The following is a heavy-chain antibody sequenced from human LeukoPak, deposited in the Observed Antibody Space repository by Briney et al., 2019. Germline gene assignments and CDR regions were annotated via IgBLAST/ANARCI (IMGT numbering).Heavy chain of an antibody. Sequence: PGGSLRLSCAASGFTFTNYAMHWVRQAPGKGLEWVAVISYDGSNEYYADSVEGRFSISRDNSKNTVILQMDSLTPEDTAVYFCVKSAVIIGYFDYWGQGTLVTVSS. V-gene: IGHV3-30*18. J-gene: IGHJ4*02. CDR1: GFTFTNYA. D-gene: IGHD2-21*01. CDR2: ISYDGSNE. CDR3: VKSAVIIGYFDY.